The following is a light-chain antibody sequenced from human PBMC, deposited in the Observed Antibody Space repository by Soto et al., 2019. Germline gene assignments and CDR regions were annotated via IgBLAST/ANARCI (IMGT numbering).Light chain of an antibody. Sequence: QSILTQPPSVSGAPGQRVTISCTGSRSNIGATYGVHWYQQLPGTAPKLLIYGNTNRPSGVPDRFSGSKSGTSASLAITGLQAEDEADYYCQSYDSSLSGSVFGGGTQLTVL. V-gene: IGLV1-40*01. CDR3: QSYDSSLSGSV. CDR1: RSNIGATYG. J-gene: IGLJ2*01. CDR2: GNT.